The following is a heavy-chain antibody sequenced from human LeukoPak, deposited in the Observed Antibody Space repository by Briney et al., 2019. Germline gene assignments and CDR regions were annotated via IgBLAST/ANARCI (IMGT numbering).Heavy chain of an antibody. CDR1: GVFISGYY. J-gene: IGHJ4*02. D-gene: IGHD4-17*01. CDR3: ARHPIYGDYASMRYYFDY. V-gene: IGHV4-34*01. CDR2: INHSGST. Sequence: PSETLSLTCAASGVFISGYYRTWVRQPPGKGLEWIAEINHSGSTYYNPSLKSRVTISVDTSKNQFSLKLSSMTAADTAVYYCARHPIYGDYASMRYYFDYWGQGTLVTVSS.